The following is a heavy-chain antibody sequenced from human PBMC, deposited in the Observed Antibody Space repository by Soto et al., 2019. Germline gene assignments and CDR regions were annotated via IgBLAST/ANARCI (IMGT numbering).Heavy chain of an antibody. CDR3: TTGRYSSSLYFDS. J-gene: IGHJ4*02. CDR2: IKSKIDGGTT. Sequence: VQLVESGGGLVKPGGSLRVSCAASGITFSNAWMTWVRQAPGKGLEWVGRIKSKIDGGTTDYGVPVKGRFTISRDDSKITLYLQMNSLKTEDPAVYYCTTGRYSSSLYFDSWGQGTLVTVSS. CDR1: GITFSNAW. D-gene: IGHD6-6*01. V-gene: IGHV3-15*01.